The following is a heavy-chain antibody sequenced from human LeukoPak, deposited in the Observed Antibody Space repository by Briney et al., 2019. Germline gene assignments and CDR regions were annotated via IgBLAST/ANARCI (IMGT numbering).Heavy chain of an antibody. CDR3: AKVAVAGTGRGVDY. CDR2: ISAYNGNT. J-gene: IGHJ4*02. V-gene: IGHV1-18*01. Sequence: ASVKVSCKASGGTFSSYAISWVRQAPGQGLEWMGWISAYNGNTNYAQKLQGRVTMTTDTSTSTAYMELRSLRSDDTAVYYCAKVAVAGTGRGVDYWGQGTLVTASS. CDR1: GGTFSSYA. D-gene: IGHD6-19*01.